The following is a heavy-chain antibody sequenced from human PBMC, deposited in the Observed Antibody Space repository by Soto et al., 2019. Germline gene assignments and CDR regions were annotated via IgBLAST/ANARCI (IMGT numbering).Heavy chain of an antibody. CDR2: IDPSGGIT. J-gene: IGHJ4*02. Sequence: ASVKVSCKASGYSFTNFHIHWVRQAPGQGLEWMGMIDPSGGITRDAQRLQGRITMTRDASTSTVYMELSSLRSEDTAVYYCATDLGYSNYEDSSYWGQGTLVTVSS. D-gene: IGHD4-4*01. CDR1: GYSFTNFH. CDR3: ATDLGYSNYEDSSY. V-gene: IGHV1-46*01.